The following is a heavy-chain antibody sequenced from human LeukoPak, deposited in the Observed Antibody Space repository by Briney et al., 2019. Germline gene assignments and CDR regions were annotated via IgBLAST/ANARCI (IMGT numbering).Heavy chain of an antibody. V-gene: IGHV4-4*07. Sequence: SETLSLTCTVSGGSISSYYWSWLRQPAGKGLEWIGRIYTSGSTNYNPSLKSRVTMSVDTSKNHFSLKLSSVTAADTAVYYCARDLQNYYGSELVRFDPWGQGTLVTVSS. D-gene: IGHD3-10*01. CDR1: GGSISSYY. CDR2: IYTSGST. CDR3: ARDLQNYYGSELVRFDP. J-gene: IGHJ5*02.